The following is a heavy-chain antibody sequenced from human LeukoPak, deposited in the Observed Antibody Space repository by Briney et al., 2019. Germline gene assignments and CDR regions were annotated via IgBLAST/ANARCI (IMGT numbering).Heavy chain of an antibody. CDR2: MNPNSGNT. CDR1: GYTFTSYD. J-gene: IGHJ6*02. CDR3: ARGYGGNLVGYYYGMDV. V-gene: IGHV1-8*01. Sequence: ASVKVSCKASGYTFTSYDINWVRQATGQGLEWMGWMNPNSGNTGYAQKFQGRVTMTRNTSISTAYTELSSLRSEDTAVYYCARGYGGNLVGYYYGMDVWGQGTTVTVSS. D-gene: IGHD4-23*01.